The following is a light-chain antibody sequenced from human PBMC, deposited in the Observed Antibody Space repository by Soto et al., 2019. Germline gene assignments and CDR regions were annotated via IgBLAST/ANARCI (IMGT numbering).Light chain of an antibody. CDR3: QQYDISPIT. CDR2: GAS. CDR1: QSVSSSF. J-gene: IGKJ5*01. V-gene: IGKV3-20*01. Sequence: EIVLTQSPGTLSLSPGERATLSCRASQSVSSSFLAWYQQKPGQAPRLLIYGASSRATGIPDRFGGSGSGKDFTLTISRLETEDFAVYFCQQYDISPITFGQGTRLGIK.